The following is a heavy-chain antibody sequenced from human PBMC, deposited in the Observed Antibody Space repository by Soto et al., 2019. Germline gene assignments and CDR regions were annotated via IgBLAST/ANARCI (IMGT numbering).Heavy chain of an antibody. CDR2: ISGSGAGT. Sequence: EVQLLESGGGLVQPGGSLRLSCAASEFFFSSYAMSWVRQAPGKGLEWVSAISGSGAGTFYADSVKGRFTISRDNSKNTLYLQMNSLRAEDTAVYYCAKDPLPGGVSSGWHALGYFDYWGQGTLVTVSS. V-gene: IGHV3-23*01. J-gene: IGHJ4*02. CDR3: AKDPLPGGVSSGWHALGYFDY. D-gene: IGHD6-19*01. CDR1: EFFFSSYA.